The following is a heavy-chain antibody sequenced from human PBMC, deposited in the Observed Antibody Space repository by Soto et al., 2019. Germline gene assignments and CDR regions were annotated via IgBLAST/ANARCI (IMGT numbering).Heavy chain of an antibody. CDR3: VGGQYYFDS. V-gene: IGHV3-30*03. J-gene: IGHJ4*02. D-gene: IGHD2-15*01. CDR2: ISYDGSNK. Sequence: QVQLVESGGGVVQPGRSLRLSCAASGFPFSSYGMHWVREAPGKGLEWVAVISYDGSNKYYADSVKGRFTISRDNSASTLYLQMNSLRPEDTALYYCVGGQYYFDSRGQGILVTFSP. CDR1: GFPFSSYG.